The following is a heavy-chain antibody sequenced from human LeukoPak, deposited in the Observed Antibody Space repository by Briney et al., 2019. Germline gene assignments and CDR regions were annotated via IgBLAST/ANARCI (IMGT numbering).Heavy chain of an antibody. CDR1: GFTFSSYS. V-gene: IGHV3-21*01. CDR3: ARDRHKLVDIVAGILDY. J-gene: IGHJ4*02. CDR2: ISSSSSYI. Sequence: GGSLRLSCAASGFTFSSYSMNWVRQAPGKGLEWVSSISSSSSYIYYADSVKGRFTISRDNAKNSLYLQMNSLKAEDTAVYYCARDRHKLVDIVAGILDYWGQGTLVTVSS. D-gene: IGHD5-12*01.